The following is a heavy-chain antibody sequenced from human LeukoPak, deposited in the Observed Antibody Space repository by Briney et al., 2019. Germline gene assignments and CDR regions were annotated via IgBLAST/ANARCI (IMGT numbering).Heavy chain of an antibody. J-gene: IGHJ5*02. V-gene: IGHV6-1*01. Sequence: SQTLSLTCAISGDSFSSNSVTWHWIRQSPSRGLEWLGRTYYRSTWYNDYAVSVRGRITVNPDTSKNQFSLHLNSVTPEDTAVYYCARRLTQYDCFDPWGQGILVTVSS. CDR1: GDSFSSNSVT. CDR3: ARRLTQYDCFDP. D-gene: IGHD2-2*01. CDR2: TYYRSTWYN.